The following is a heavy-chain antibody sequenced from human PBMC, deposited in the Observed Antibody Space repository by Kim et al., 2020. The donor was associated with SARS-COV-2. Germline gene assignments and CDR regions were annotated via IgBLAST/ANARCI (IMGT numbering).Heavy chain of an antibody. J-gene: IGHJ4*02. CDR1: GGSISSSSYY. CDR3: ASRSNYPSYFDY. Sequence: SETLSLTCTVSGGSISSSSYYWGWIRQPPGKELVWIVSSYYSGSTYYNPSLKIRVTISVDTYKNQFSLKLSSVTAADTAVYYCASRSNYPSYFDYWGQGT. CDR2: SYYSGST. V-gene: IGHV4-39*01. D-gene: IGHD4-4*01.